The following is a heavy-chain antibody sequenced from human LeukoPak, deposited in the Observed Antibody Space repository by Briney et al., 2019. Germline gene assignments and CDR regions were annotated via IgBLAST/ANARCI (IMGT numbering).Heavy chain of an antibody. D-gene: IGHD3-9*01. CDR1: GFTFSAYE. CDR2: ISGSDETT. Sequence: GGSLRLSCVASGFTFSAYEMNWVRQAPGKGLEWISYISGSDETTYYADSVKGRFTISRDNAKQSLFLQMNGLRGEDTALYYCARQYDILTAFDLWGQGTPVIVSS. V-gene: IGHV3-48*03. J-gene: IGHJ4*02. CDR3: ARQYDILTAFDL.